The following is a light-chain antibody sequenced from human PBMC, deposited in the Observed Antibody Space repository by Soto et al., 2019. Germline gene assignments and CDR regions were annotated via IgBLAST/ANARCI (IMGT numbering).Light chain of an antibody. V-gene: IGKV3-20*01. CDR1: QSVSSSY. J-gene: IGKJ4*01. CDR2: DVS. Sequence: EIVLTQSPGTLSLSPGERATLSCRASQSVSSSYLAWYQQKPGQAPRLLIYDVSNRATDIPARFSGSGSGTDFTLTISRLEPEDFAVYYCQQYGSSPTFGGGTKVDIK. CDR3: QQYGSSPT.